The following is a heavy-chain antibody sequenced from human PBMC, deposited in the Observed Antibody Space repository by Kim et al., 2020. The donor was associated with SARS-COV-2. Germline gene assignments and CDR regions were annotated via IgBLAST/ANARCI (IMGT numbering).Heavy chain of an antibody. Sequence: KFQGRVTITADNSTSTAYMELSSLRSEDTAVYYCARVQTTVTEYYYYGMDVWGQGTTVTVSS. V-gene: IGHV1-69*04. D-gene: IGHD4-17*01. CDR3: ARVQTTVTEYYYYGMDV. J-gene: IGHJ6*02.